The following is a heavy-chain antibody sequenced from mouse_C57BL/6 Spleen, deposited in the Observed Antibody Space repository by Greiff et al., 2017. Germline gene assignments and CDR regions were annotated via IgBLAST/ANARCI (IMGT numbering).Heavy chain of an antibody. J-gene: IGHJ2*01. CDR1: GYTFTSYW. V-gene: IGHV1-52*01. CDR3: ARTGDGSSVFGY. CDR2: IDPSDSDT. D-gene: IGHD1-1*01. Sequence: QVQLQQPGAELVRPGSSVKLSCKASGYTFTSYWMHWVKQRPIQGLEWIGNIDPSDSDTHYNQKFKDKATLTVDKSSSTAYMQLSSLTSEDSAVYYCARTGDGSSVFGYWGKGPTLTVS.